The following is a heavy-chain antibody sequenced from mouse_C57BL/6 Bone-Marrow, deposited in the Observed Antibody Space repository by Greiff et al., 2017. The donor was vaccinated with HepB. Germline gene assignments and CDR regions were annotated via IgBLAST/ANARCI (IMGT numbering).Heavy chain of an antibody. CDR2: ISSGSSTI. CDR1: GFTFSDYG. J-gene: IGHJ2*01. V-gene: IGHV5-17*01. Sequence: EVKLMESGGGLVKPGGSLKLSCAASGFTFSDYGMHWVRQAPEKGLEWVAYISSGSSTIYYADTVKGRFTISRDNAKNILFLQMTSLRSEDTAMYYCARGLFDYWGQGTTLTVSS. CDR3: ARGLFDY.